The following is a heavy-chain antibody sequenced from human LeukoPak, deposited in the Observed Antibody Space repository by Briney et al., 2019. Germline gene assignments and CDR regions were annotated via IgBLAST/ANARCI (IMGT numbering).Heavy chain of an antibody. D-gene: IGHD6-13*01. Sequence: SQTLSLTCAISGDSVSSNSAAWNWIRQSPSRGLEWLGRTYYRSKWYNDYAVSVKSRITINPGTSKNQFSLQLNSVTPEDTAVYYCARGAWSSSWSGDDAFDIWGQGTMVTVSS. CDR3: ARGAWSSSWSGDDAFDI. V-gene: IGHV6-1*01. CDR2: TYYRSKWYN. CDR1: GDSVSSNSAA. J-gene: IGHJ3*02.